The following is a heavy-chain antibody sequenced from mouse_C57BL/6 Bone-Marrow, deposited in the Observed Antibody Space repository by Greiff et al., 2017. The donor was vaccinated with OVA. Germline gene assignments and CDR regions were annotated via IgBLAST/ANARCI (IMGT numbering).Heavy chain of an antibody. CDR1: GSSITSDY. D-gene: IGHD2-1*01. V-gene: IGHV3-8*01. CDR2: ISYSGST. J-gene: IGHJ2*01. CDR3: ARSGLLWYPYFDY. Sequence: VPLVESGPGLAKPSQSLSLSCSVTGSSITSDYWNWIRKFPGNKLEYMGYISYSGSTYYYPYLKSRISITRDTSKNQYYLQLNSVTTEDTATYYCARSGLLWYPYFDYWGQGTTLTVSS.